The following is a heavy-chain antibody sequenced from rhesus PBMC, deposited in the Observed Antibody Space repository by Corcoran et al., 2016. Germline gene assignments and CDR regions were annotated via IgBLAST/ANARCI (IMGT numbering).Heavy chain of an antibody. CDR3: ANFYGSDRC. CDR2: IYGRTGST. CDR1: GDSISNYY. D-gene: IGHD4-29*01. J-gene: IGHJ4*01. V-gene: IGHV4-160*01. Sequence: QVQLQESGPGLVKPSEALSLTCAVSGDSISNYYWSWIRQPPGKGLSWIGRIYGRTGSTDYDPSRKSRVTIAMDTSKNQFSLRLSSVTAADTAVYYCANFYGSDRCWGQGVLVTVSS.